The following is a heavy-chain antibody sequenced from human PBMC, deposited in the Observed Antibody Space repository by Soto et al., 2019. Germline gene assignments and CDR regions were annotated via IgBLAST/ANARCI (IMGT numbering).Heavy chain of an antibody. CDR2: IYPGDFDI. V-gene: IGHV5-51*01. D-gene: IGHD6-19*01. CDR1: GGIVSNYR. CDR3: ARTDGWASARYYFDY. J-gene: IGHJ4*02. Sequence: KISGEPRGGIVSNYRSARDRQTPEKGLELMGIIYPGDFDIRYNPTFQGHVTISVDRSRTTAYLQWGSLRASDSALYFCARTDGWASARYYFDYWGQGTRVTVSS.